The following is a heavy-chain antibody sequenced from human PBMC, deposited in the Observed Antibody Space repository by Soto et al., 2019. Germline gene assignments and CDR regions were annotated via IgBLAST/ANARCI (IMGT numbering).Heavy chain of an antibody. D-gene: IGHD6-13*01. J-gene: IGHJ4*02. CDR1: DASISNSNW. Sequence: SETQSLTYAVADASISNSNWWSWVRQPPGKGLEWIGEIYHRGSTNYNPSLKTRVTVSVDKSKNQFSLHLSSVTAADTAVYYCGRGSYSSNFDYWGQGTLVTVSS. CDR3: GRGSYSSNFDY. CDR2: IYHRGST. V-gene: IGHV4-4*02.